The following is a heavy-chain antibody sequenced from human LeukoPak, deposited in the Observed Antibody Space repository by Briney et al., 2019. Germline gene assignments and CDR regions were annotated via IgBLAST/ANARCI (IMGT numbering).Heavy chain of an antibody. CDR1: GGSISYFY. D-gene: IGHD6-19*01. CDR2: IYHSGTT. CDR3: VRGRYSSGWFKDKNWFDP. Sequence: SETLSLTCTVSGGSISYFYWSWIRQPPGKGLEWIAYIYHSGTTYYNPSLKSRATISVDTSKNQFSLKLSSVTAADTAVYYCVRGRYSSGWFKDKNWFDPWGQGIPVTVSS. J-gene: IGHJ5*02. V-gene: IGHV4-59*12.